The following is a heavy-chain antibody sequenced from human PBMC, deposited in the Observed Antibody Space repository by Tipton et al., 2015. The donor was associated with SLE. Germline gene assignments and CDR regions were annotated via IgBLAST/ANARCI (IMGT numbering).Heavy chain of an antibody. J-gene: IGHJ4*02. V-gene: IGHV4-4*07. D-gene: IGHD3/OR15-3a*01. CDR1: GDSFSSYY. Sequence: TLSLTCTVSGDSFSSYYWGWIRQPAGKGLEWIGRVSISGNTNYNPALKSRVTMSLDTSKNQFSLKLTSVTAADMAIYYCARVDTIYSFDYWGQGALVTVSS. CDR2: VSISGNT. CDR3: ARVDTIYSFDY.